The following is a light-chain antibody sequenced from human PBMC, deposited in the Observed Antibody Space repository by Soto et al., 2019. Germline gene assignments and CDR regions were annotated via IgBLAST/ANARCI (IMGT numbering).Light chain of an antibody. CDR3: SSYTSSSTLV. CDR2: EVS. V-gene: IGLV2-14*01. Sequence: QSALTQPASVSGSPGQSINISCTGTSSDVGGYNYVSWYQQHPGKAPKLMIYEVSNRPSGVSNRFSGSKSGNTASLTISGLQAYDEADYYCSSYTSSSTLVFGGGTKLTVL. J-gene: IGLJ2*01. CDR1: SSDVGGYNY.